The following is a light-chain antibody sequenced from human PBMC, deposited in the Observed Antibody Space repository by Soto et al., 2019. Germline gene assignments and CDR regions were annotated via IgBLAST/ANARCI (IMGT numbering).Light chain of an antibody. Sequence: IVLTQSPATLSVSPGERATLSCRASQAVGSNLAWYQQRPGQAPRLLIYDASTRATGIPHRFSGGGSGSDFTRTISSLQSDDFAVYYCQHFNKWPHMPAFGGGTKLAIK. CDR2: DAS. V-gene: IGKV3-15*01. CDR1: QAVGSN. J-gene: IGKJ4*01. CDR3: QHFNKWPHMPA.